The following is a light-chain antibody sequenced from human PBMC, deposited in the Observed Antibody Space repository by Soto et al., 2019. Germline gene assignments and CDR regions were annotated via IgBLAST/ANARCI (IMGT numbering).Light chain of an antibody. Sequence: DIQMTQSPSTLSAAVGDRVTITCRASQSISSGLAWYQQKPGKAPKLMSYDASRLESGVPSRFSGSGSGTEFTLTISSLQPDDFAYYSCQQYNSYSWTFGQGTKVEIK. J-gene: IGKJ1*01. CDR1: QSISSG. CDR2: DAS. CDR3: QQYNSYSWT. V-gene: IGKV1-5*01.